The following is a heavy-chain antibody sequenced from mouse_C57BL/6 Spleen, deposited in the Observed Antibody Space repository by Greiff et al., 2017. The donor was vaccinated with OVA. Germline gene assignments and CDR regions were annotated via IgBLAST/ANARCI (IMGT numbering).Heavy chain of an antibody. CDR2: ISGGGGNT. Sequence: EVHLVESGGGLVKPGGSLKLSCAASGFTFSSYTMSWVRQTPEKRLEWVATISGGGGNTYYPDSVKGRFTISRDNAKNTLYLQMSSLRSEDTALYYCARRGDYAPDYWGQGTTLTVSS. V-gene: IGHV5-9*01. D-gene: IGHD1-1*01. J-gene: IGHJ2*01. CDR1: GFTFSSYT. CDR3: ARRGDYAPDY.